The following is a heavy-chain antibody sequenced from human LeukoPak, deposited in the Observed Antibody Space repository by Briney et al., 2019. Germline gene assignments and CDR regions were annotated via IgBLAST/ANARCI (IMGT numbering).Heavy chain of an antibody. CDR3: AKDLLVATIRPYYGTYV. CDR2: IRYDGSNK. J-gene: IGHJ6*02. D-gene: IGHD5-12*01. Sequence: GGSLRLSCAASGFTFSSYGMHWVRQAPGKGLEWVAFIRYDGSNKYYADSVKGRFTISRDNSKNTLYLQMNSLRAEDTAVYYCAKDLLVATIRPYYGTYVWGQGTTVTVSS. CDR1: GFTFSSYG. V-gene: IGHV3-30*02.